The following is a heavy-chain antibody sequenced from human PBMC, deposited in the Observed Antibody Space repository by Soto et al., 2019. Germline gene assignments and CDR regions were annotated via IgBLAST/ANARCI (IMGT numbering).Heavy chain of an antibody. Sequence: SETLSLTCTVSGGSISSYYWSWIRRPPGKGLEWIGYIYYSGSTNYNPSLKSRVTISVDTSKNQFSLKLCSVTAADTAVYYCVRAMVTVLAASVDFDYWGQGTLVTVSS. D-gene: IGHD2-2*01. J-gene: IGHJ4*02. V-gene: IGHV4-59*01. CDR2: IYYSGST. CDR3: VRAMVTVLAASVDFDY. CDR1: GGSISSYY.